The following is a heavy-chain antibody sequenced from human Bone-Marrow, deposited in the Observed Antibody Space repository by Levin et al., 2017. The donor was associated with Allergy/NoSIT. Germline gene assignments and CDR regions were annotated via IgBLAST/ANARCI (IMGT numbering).Heavy chain of an antibody. CDR1: GFNFGTYA. V-gene: IGHV3-23*01. J-gene: IGHJ3*01. Sequence: PGGSLRLSCAASGFNFGTYAMTWVRQSPGKGLEWASAISADGTKKYYPDSVKGRFSISRDSPKDTLYLQMNSLRVEDTAIYYCVRVWDYYASGESPPLTDAFDVWGRGTRVTVSS. CDR2: ISADGTKK. D-gene: IGHD3-10*01. CDR3: VRVWDYYASGESPPLTDAFDV.